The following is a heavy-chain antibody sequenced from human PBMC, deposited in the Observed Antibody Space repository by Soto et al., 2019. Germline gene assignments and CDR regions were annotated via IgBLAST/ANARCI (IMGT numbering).Heavy chain of an antibody. CDR3: ARGNYDFWSGYYTDYYYYMDV. J-gene: IGHJ6*03. CDR2: ISSSGSTI. D-gene: IGHD3-3*01. V-gene: IGHV3-11*01. CDR1: GFTFSDYY. Sequence: SLRLSCAASGFTFSDYYMSWIRQAPGKGLEWVSYISSSGSTIYYADSVKGRFTISRDNAKNSLYLQMNSLRAEDTAVYYCARGNYDFWSGYYTDYYYYMDVWGKGTTVTVSS.